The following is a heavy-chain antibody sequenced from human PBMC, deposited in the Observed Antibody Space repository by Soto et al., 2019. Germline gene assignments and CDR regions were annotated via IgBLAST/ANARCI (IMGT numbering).Heavy chain of an antibody. CDR1: GGSIRNFY. Sequence: PSETLSLTCTVSGGSIRNFYWSWIRQPPGKGLEWIGYISYSGNTNYNPSLKSRVSISVDTSKNQLSLNLTSVTAADTAVYYCARAPMVLSRSYFDSWGQGTPVPVSS. CDR2: ISYSGNT. V-gene: IGHV4-59*01. CDR3: ARAPMVLSRSYFDS. J-gene: IGHJ4*02. D-gene: IGHD2-8*01.